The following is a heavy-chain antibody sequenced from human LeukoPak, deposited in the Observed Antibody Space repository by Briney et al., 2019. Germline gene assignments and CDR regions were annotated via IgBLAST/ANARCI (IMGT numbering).Heavy chain of an antibody. CDR2: ISAYNGNT. CDR1: GYTFINYG. J-gene: IGHJ2*01. CDR3: ARVSTNSRVAGYDPQWYFDL. Sequence: ASVKVSCKASGYTFINYGFSWVRQAPGQGLERMGWISAYNGNTNNLQKFQGRVTMTTDTSTNTVYMELRSLRSDDTAVYYCARVSTNSRVAGYDPQWYFDLWGRGTPVTVSP. V-gene: IGHV1-18*04. D-gene: IGHD5-12*01.